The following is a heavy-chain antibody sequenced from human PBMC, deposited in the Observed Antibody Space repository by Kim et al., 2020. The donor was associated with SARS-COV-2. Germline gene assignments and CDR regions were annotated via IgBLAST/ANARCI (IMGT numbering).Heavy chain of an antibody. CDR3: ARPSSGSFLLFDY. Sequence: YHPSLKSRVTISVDTSKNQFSLKLSSVTAADTAVYYCARPSSGSFLLFDYWGQGTLVTVSS. J-gene: IGHJ4*02. V-gene: IGHV4-39*01. D-gene: IGHD1-26*01.